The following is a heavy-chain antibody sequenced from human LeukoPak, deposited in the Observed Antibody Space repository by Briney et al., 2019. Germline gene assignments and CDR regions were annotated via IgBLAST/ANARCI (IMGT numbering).Heavy chain of an antibody. Sequence: SETLSLTCTVSGGSISRDYWSWIRQPPGKGLEWIGYIYYSGSTNYNPSLKSRVTISVDTSKQFSLNLSSVTAADTAVYYCARRYYGYAFDVWGQGTMVTVSS. D-gene: IGHD3-10*01. CDR1: GGSISRDY. V-gene: IGHV4-59*08. CDR2: IYYSGST. CDR3: ARRYYGYAFDV. J-gene: IGHJ3*01.